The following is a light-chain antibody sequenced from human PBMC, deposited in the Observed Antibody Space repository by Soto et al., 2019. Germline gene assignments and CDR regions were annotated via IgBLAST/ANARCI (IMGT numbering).Light chain of an antibody. CDR3: CSYAGSYKGYV. J-gene: IGLJ1*01. CDR2: DVS. CDR1: ISDVGGYNY. V-gene: IGLV2-11*01. Sequence: QSALTQPRSVSGSPGQSVTISCTGSISDVGGYNYVSWYQQHPGKAPKFMIYDVSKRPSGVPDRFSGSKSGNTASLTISGLQAEDEADYYCCSYAGSYKGYVFGTGTKLTVL.